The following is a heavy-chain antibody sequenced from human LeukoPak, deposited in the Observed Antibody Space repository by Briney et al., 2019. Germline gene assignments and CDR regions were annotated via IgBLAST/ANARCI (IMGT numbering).Heavy chain of an antibody. CDR3: ARWMGATSLFDY. Sequence: ASVKVSCKASGYTFTCYGISWVRQAPGQGLEWMGWISAYNGNTNYAQKLQGRVTMTTDTSTSTAYMELRSLRSEDTAVYYCARWMGATSLFDYWGQGTLVTVSS. V-gene: IGHV1-18*01. J-gene: IGHJ4*02. CDR1: GYTFTCYG. D-gene: IGHD1-26*01. CDR2: ISAYNGNT.